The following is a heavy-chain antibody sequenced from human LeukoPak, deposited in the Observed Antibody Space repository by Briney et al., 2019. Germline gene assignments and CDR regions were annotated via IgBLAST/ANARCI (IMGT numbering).Heavy chain of an antibody. CDR3: AKMGHWRGLGDSGYVGPYY. V-gene: IGHV3-30*18. D-gene: IGHD5-12*01. Sequence: GGSLRLSCAASGFTFSSYGMHWVRQAPGKGLEWVAVISYDGSNKYYADSVKGRFTISRDNSKNTLYLQMNSLRAEDTAVYYCAKMGHWRGLGDSGYVGPYYCGQGTLVTVSS. J-gene: IGHJ4*02. CDR1: GFTFSSYG. CDR2: ISYDGSNK.